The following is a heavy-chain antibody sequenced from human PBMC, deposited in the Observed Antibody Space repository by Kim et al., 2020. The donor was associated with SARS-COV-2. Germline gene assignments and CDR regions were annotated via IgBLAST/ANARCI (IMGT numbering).Heavy chain of an antibody. CDR2: IYTSGST. V-gene: IGHV4-4*07. CDR3: ARGILGVRGVILGNWFDP. CDR1: GGSISSYY. J-gene: IGHJ5*02. Sequence: SETLSLTCTVSGGSISSYYWSWIRQPAGKGLEWIGRIYTSGSTNYNPSLKSRVTMSVDTSKNQFSLKLSSVTAADTAVYYCARGILGVRGVILGNWFDPWGQGTLVTVSS. D-gene: IGHD3-10*01.